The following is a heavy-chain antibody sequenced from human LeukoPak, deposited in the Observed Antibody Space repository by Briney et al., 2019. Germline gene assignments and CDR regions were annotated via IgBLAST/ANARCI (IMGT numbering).Heavy chain of an antibody. Sequence: GGSLRLSCAASGFTFSSYGMHWVRQAPGKGLEWVAVIWYDGSNKYYADSVKGRFTISRDNSKNTLYLQMNILRAEDTAVYYCARVPASGWDYYDSSGTGGAFDIWGQGTMVTVSS. CDR1: GFTFSSYG. J-gene: IGHJ3*02. CDR3: ARVPASGWDYYDSSGTGGAFDI. V-gene: IGHV3-33*01. CDR2: IWYDGSNK. D-gene: IGHD3-22*01.